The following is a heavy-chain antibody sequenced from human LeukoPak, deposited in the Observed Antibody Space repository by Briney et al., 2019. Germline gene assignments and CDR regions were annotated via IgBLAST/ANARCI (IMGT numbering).Heavy chain of an antibody. Sequence: SETLSLTCTVSGGSVSSNNFYWSWIRQPAGKGLEWIGRIYTSGSTNYNPSLKSRVTMSVDTSKNQFSLKLSSVTAADTAVYYCARDPGIAAAGPRGGSDYWGQGTLVTVSS. D-gene: IGHD6-13*01. CDR3: ARDPGIAAAGPRGGSDY. V-gene: IGHV4-61*02. CDR1: GGSVSSNNFY. J-gene: IGHJ4*02. CDR2: IYTSGST.